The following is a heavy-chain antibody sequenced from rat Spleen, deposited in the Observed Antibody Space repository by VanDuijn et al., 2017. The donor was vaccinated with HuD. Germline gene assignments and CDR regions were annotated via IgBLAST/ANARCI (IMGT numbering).Heavy chain of an antibody. V-gene: IGHV5-58*01. CDR1: GFTFSSFP. CDR2: IDTDGSRT. Sequence: EVQLVESGGGLVQPGRSLKLSCAASGFTFSSFPMAWVRQAPGKGLEWVSSIDTDGSRTYYPDSVRGRFTISRDNAENTAYLQMNSLWSEDTATYYCAVAGYGYWGQGVVVTVSS. CDR3: AVAGYGY. J-gene: IGHJ2*01. D-gene: IGHD4-3*01.